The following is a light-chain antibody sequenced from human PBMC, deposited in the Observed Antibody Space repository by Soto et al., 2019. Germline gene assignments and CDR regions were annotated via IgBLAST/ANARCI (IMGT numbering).Light chain of an antibody. CDR3: SSFTSSSTPYV. CDR2: AVT. J-gene: IGLJ1*01. CDR1: SNDVGGYNY. Sequence: QSVLTQPAAVSGSPGQSITISCTGTSNDVGGYNYVSWYQQHPGEAPKLVIFAVTNRPSGVSNRFSGSKSGNTASLTISGLQAEDEAEYYCSSFTSSSTPYVFGAVTKVT. V-gene: IGLV2-14*01.